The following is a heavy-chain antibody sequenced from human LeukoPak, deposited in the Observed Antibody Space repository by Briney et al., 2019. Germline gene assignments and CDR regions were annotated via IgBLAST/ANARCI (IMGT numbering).Heavy chain of an antibody. CDR1: GGTFSSYA. CDR2: IIPIFGTA. Sequence: SVKVSCEASGGTFSSYAISWVRQAPGQGLEWMGGIIPIFGTANYAQKFQGRVTITADESTSTAYMELSSLRSEDTAVYYCARGGSSGWYDDYWGQGTLVTVSS. J-gene: IGHJ4*02. V-gene: IGHV1-69*13. D-gene: IGHD6-19*01. CDR3: ARGGSSGWYDDY.